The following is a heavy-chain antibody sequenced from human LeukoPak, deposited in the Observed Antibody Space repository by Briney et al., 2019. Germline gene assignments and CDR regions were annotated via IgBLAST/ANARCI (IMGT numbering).Heavy chain of an antibody. CDR2: ISGSGDST. V-gene: IGHV3-23*01. CDR1: GFTFNNYA. J-gene: IGHJ4*02. Sequence: GGSLRLSCAASGFTFNNYAMNWVRQAPGKGLEWVSGISGSGDSTYYADSVKGRFTISSDNSKNTLYLQMDNLRAEDTAVYYCAKGSGSGSYDGLSNFDYWGQGTLVTVSS. CDR3: AKGSGSGSYDGLSNFDY. D-gene: IGHD1-26*01.